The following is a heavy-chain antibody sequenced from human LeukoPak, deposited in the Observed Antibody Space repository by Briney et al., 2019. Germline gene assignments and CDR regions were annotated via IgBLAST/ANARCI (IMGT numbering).Heavy chain of an antibody. Sequence: SETLSLTCAVYGGSFSGYYWSWIRQPPGKGLEWIGEIYHSGSTNYNPSLKSRVTISVDTSKNQFSLKLSSVTAADTAVYYCARDHYYDSSGYFYFDYWGQGTLVTVSS. D-gene: IGHD3-22*01. CDR2: IYHSGST. J-gene: IGHJ4*02. V-gene: IGHV4-34*01. CDR1: GGSFSGYY. CDR3: ARDHYYDSSGYFYFDY.